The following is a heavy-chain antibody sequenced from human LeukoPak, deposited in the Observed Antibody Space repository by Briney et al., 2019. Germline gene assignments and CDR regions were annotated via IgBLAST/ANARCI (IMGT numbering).Heavy chain of an antibody. V-gene: IGHV4-59*11. Sequence: SETLSLTCTVSGGSISSHYWSWIRQPPGEGLEWIGYIYYSGSTNYNPSLKSRVTISVDTSKNQFSLKLSSVTAADTAVYYCARDTMVRGVDPWGQGTLVTVSS. CDR2: IYYSGST. CDR3: ARDTMVRGVDP. CDR1: GGSISSHY. D-gene: IGHD3-10*01. J-gene: IGHJ5*02.